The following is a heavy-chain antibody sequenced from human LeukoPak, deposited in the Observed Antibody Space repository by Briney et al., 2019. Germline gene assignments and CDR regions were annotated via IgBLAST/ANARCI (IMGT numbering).Heavy chain of an antibody. CDR1: GFTFSPYW. D-gene: IGHD1-1*01. J-gene: IGHJ3*02. CDR2: IKQDGSEK. Sequence: GGSLRLSCAASGFTFSPYWMNWVRRAPGKGLEWVANIKQDGSEKNYVDSVKGRFTISRDNAKNSLYLQMNSLRGEDTAVYYCARTQLDLDGFDIWGQGTTVTVSS. V-gene: IGHV3-7*01. CDR3: ARTQLDLDGFDI.